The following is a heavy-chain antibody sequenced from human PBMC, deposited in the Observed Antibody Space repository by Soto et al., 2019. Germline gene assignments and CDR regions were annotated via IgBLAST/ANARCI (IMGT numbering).Heavy chain of an antibody. CDR2: IYYSGST. CDR3: ARLTLDRTSGYLVS. V-gene: IGHV4-31*03. J-gene: IGHJ4*02. D-gene: IGHD3-22*01. Sequence: SSETLSLTCTVSGGSISSGGYYWSWIRQHPGKGLEWIGYIYYSGSTYYNPSLKSRVTISVDTSKNQFSLKLSSVTAADTAVYYCARLTLDRTSGYLVSWGQGTLVTVSS. CDR1: GGSISSGGYY.